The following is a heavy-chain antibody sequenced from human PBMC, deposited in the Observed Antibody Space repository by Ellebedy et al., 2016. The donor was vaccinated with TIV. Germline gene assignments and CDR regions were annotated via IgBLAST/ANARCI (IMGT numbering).Heavy chain of an antibody. CDR1: GYTFTSYD. V-gene: IGHV1-8*01. CDR3: ARTRLRGSGNTDY. D-gene: IGHD3-10*01. Sequence: ASVKVSXXASGYTFTSYDINWVRQATGQGLEWMGWMNPNSGNTGYAQKFQGRVTMTRNTSISTAYMELSSLRSEDTAVYYCARTRLRGSGNTDYWGQGTLVTVSS. CDR2: MNPNSGNT. J-gene: IGHJ4*02.